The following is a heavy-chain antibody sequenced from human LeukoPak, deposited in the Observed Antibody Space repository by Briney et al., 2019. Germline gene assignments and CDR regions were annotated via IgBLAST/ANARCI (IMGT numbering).Heavy chain of an antibody. CDR1: GGSISSLY. Sequence: SETLSLTCSVSGGSISSLYWSWIRQPPGKGLEWIGYIYYIGSTIYNPSLKSRVTMFVDMSKNQFSLRQSSVTAADTAVYYCARHRAYSSSSPFGYWGQGTLVTVSS. D-gene: IGHD6-6*01. J-gene: IGHJ4*02. CDR2: IYYIGST. V-gene: IGHV4-59*08. CDR3: ARHRAYSSSSPFGY.